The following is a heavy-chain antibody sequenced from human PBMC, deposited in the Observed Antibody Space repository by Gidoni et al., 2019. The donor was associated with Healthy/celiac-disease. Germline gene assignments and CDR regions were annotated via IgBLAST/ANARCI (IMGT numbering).Heavy chain of an antibody. CDR3: ARDAHDVEMSTIPFDY. CDR1: GGTFSRYA. J-gene: IGHJ4*02. V-gene: IGHV1-69*01. CDR2: IIPIFGTA. D-gene: IGHD1-1*01. Sequence: QVQLVQSGAEGKKPGSSVKVSCKASGGTFSRYAISWVRQAPGQGLEWMGGIIPIFGTANSAQKFQCIVTITADESTSTAYMELSSLRSEDTAVYYCARDAHDVEMSTIPFDYWGQGTLVTVSS.